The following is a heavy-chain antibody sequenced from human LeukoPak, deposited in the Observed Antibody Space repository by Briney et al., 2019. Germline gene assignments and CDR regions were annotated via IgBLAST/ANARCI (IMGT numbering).Heavy chain of an antibody. CDR2: FYYSGST. CDR3: ARPQTSGVFDY. V-gene: IGHV4-39*01. J-gene: IGHJ4*02. D-gene: IGHD1-26*01. Sequence: SETLSLTCTVSGGSISSSSYYWGWIRQPPGKGLEWIGSFYYSGSTYYNPSLKSRVTISVDTSKNQFSLKLSSVTAADTAVYYCARPQTSGVFDYWGQGTLVTVSS. CDR1: GGSISSSSYY.